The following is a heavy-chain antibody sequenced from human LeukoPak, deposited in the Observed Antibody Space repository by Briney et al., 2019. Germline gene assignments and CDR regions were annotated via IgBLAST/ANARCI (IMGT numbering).Heavy chain of an antibody. J-gene: IGHJ3*02. D-gene: IGHD4-17*01. V-gene: IGHV4-38-2*02. CDR3: ARRRRIYGDYFVRAFDI. Sequence: SETLSLTCTVSGYSISRGYYWGWIRQPPGKGLEWIGCIYHSGSTYYNPSLKSRVTISLDTSKNQFSLNVSSVTAADTSVYYCARRRRIYGDYFVRAFDIWGQGTMVTVSS. CDR2: IYHSGST. CDR1: GYSISRGYY.